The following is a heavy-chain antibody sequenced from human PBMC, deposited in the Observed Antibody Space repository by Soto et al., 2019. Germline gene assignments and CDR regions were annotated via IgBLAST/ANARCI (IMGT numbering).Heavy chain of an antibody. CDR2: INAGNGNT. Sequence: QVQLVQSGAEEKKPGASVKVSCKASGYTFTSYAMHWVRQAPGQRLEWMGWINAGNGNTKYSQKFQGRVTITRDTSASTAYMELSSLRSEDTAVYYCARALAAAGIYWFSPWGQGTLVTVSS. V-gene: IGHV1-3*05. J-gene: IGHJ5*02. CDR3: ARALAAAGIYWFSP. D-gene: IGHD6-13*01. CDR1: GYTFTSYA.